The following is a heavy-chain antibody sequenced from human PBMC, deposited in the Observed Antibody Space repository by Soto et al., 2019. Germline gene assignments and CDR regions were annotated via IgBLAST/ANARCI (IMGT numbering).Heavy chain of an antibody. V-gene: IGHV2-70*11. Sequence: GSGPTLVNPQQTLTLTWTFSGFSLSTSGMCVSWIRQPPGKALEGLARIDWDDDKYYSTSLKTRLTISKDTSKNQVVLTMTNMDPVDTATYYCARISTGWFGELLPLGITDVWGQGTTVTVSS. CDR3: ARISTGWFGELLPLGITDV. J-gene: IGHJ6*02. D-gene: IGHD3-10*01. CDR1: GFSLSTSGMC. CDR2: IDWDDDK.